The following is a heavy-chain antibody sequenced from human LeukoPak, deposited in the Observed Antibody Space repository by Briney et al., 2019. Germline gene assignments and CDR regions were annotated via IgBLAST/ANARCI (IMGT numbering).Heavy chain of an antibody. CDR3: ARQSISGSSLSYFDY. V-gene: IGHV4-59*01. J-gene: IGHJ4*02. CDR1: GGSISSYY. CDR2: IYDSGRT. Sequence: SETLSLTCTVSGGSISSYYWSWIRQPPGKGLEWLGNIYDSGRTNSNPSLKSRVTISVDTSKNQCSLKLSSVTAADTAVYYCARQSISGSSLSYFDYWGQGTLVNVSS. D-gene: IGHD3-22*01.